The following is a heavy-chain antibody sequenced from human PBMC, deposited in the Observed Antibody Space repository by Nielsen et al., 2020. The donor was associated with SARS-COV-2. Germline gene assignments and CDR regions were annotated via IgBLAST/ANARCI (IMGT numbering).Heavy chain of an antibody. CDR2: INVGNGNT. CDR1: GYSFTSYA. D-gene: IGHD2-2*01. J-gene: IGHJ4*02. V-gene: IGHV1-3*01. CDR3: ARSRGCSATSCFFDY. Sequence: ASVKVSCKASGYSFTSYAMHWVWQAPGQRLEWMGWINVGNGNTKYSQKFQGRVTMTRDTSANTAYMELSGLSSEDTAVYYCARSRGCSATSCFFDYWGQGALVTVSS.